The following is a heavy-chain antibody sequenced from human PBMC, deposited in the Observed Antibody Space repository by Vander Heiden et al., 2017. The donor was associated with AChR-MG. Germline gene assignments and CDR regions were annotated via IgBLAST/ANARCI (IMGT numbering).Heavy chain of an antibody. CDR2: IWSGDSNK. Sequence: QVQLVESGGGVVQPGRSLRLSCAASGFIPRNYGIHWVRQAPGKGLEWVADIWSGDSNKFYADSVKGRFTISRDNSKNMVYLEMNSLRAEDTALYYCARDSDTSGLYWYFDLWGRGTLVTVSS. V-gene: IGHV3-33*01. CDR3: ARDSDTSGLYWYFDL. D-gene: IGHD3-22*01. J-gene: IGHJ2*01. CDR1: GFIPRNYG.